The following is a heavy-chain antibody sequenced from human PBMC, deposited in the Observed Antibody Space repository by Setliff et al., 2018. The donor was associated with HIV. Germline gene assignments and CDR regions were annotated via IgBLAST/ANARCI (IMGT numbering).Heavy chain of an antibody. CDR1: GSTFTDYF. Sequence: ASVKVSCKSSGSTFTDYFMHWVRQAPGQGLEWMGWISPDNANTRISQRFRGSVTMTRDRSINTAYMEFSGLTSDDTAVYCCARQLSNSFDYWGQGTLVTVSS. CDR3: ARQLSNSFDY. J-gene: IGHJ4*02. CDR2: ISPDNANT. V-gene: IGHV1-2*02. D-gene: IGHD1-1*01.